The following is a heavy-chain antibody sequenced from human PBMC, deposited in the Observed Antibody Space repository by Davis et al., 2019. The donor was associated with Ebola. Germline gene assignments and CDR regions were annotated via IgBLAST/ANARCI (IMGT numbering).Heavy chain of an antibody. CDR1: GFSVSAKY. J-gene: IGHJ4*02. CDR2: IHSADIT. CDR3: ARGGDFGENDL. D-gene: IGHD2-21*02. V-gene: IGHV3-53*01. Sequence: GESLKISCAASGFSVSAKYMSWVRLAPGKGLECVALIHSADITYYADSVKGRFTISRDTFKNAVYLQMSGLTVEDTAVYYCARGGDFGENDLWGQGALVTVSS.